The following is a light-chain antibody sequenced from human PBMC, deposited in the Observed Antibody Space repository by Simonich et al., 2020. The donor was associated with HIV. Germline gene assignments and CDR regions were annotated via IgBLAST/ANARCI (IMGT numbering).Light chain of an antibody. CDR1: QSVLYSSNNKNY. J-gene: IGKJ1*01. CDR2: WAS. CDR3: QQYYSTPRT. Sequence: DIVMTQSPDSLAVSLGERATIKCKSSQSVLYSSNNKNYLACYQQKPGQPPKLLIYWASTRESGVPDRVSGSGSGTDFTLTISSLQAEDVAVYYCQQYYSTPRTFGQGTKVEIK. V-gene: IGKV4-1*01.